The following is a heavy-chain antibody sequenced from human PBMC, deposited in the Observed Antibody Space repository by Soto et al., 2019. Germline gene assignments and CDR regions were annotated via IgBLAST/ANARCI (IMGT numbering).Heavy chain of an antibody. CDR3: ARARSNDKTFDP. V-gene: IGHV4-31*03. CDR2: IYYSGST. J-gene: IGHJ5*02. Sequence: PSETLSLTCPVSGCSISSGGYYWSWIRQHPGKGLEWIGYIYYSGSTYYNPSLKSRVTISVDTSKNQFSLKLSSVTAADTAVYYCARARSNDKTFDPWGQGTLVTVSS. D-gene: IGHD4-4*01. CDR1: GCSISSGGYY.